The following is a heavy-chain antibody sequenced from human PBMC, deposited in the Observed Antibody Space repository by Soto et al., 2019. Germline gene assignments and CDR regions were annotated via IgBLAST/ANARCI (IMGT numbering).Heavy chain of an antibody. CDR1: GYTFTSYG. CDR2: ISGYNGNT. CDR3: ARAVGYGGKAYFDY. V-gene: IGHV1-18*01. Sequence: QVQLVQSEAEMKKPGASVKVSCKASGYTFTSYGITWVRQAPGQGLEWMGWISGYNGNTNYAQKLQGRVTMTTDTSTSTAYMELRSLTSDDTAVYYCARAVGYGGKAYFDYWGQETLVTVSS. J-gene: IGHJ4*02. D-gene: IGHD4-17*01.